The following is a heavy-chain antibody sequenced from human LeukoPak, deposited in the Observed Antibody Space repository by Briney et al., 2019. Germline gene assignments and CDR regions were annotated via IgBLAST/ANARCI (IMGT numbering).Heavy chain of an antibody. CDR3: ARDLVTVTKGFDI. CDR1: DDSFSSHY. D-gene: IGHD4-17*01. V-gene: IGHV4-59*11. J-gene: IGHJ3*02. Sequence: SETLSLTCAVSDDSFSSHYWTWIRQPPGKGLEWIGYISYIGSTNYNPSLKSRVTISIDTSKNQFSLKLSSVTAADTAMYYCARDLVTVTKGFDIWGQGTMVSVSS. CDR2: ISYIGST.